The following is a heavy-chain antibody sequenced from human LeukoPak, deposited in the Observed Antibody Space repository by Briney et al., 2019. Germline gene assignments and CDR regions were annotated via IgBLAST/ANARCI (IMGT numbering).Heavy chain of an antibody. D-gene: IGHD3-16*01. J-gene: IGHJ4*02. Sequence: GGSLRLSCAASGFTFSDYYMSWIRQAPGKGLEWVANIKQDGSEKYYVDSVKGRFTISRDNAKNSLYLQMNSLRAEDTAVYYCARAPYRVAGDYFDYWGQGTLVTVSS. CDR1: GFTFSDYY. V-gene: IGHV3-7*01. CDR2: IKQDGSEK. CDR3: ARAPYRVAGDYFDY.